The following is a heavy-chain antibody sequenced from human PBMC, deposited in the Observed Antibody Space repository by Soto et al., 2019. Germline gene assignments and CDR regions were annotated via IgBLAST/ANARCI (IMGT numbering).Heavy chain of an antibody. D-gene: IGHD3-22*01. CDR3: ARDVTRNYYDNSGYYYFDY. V-gene: IGHV1-18*01. J-gene: IGHJ4*02. CDR1: GYTFTNYG. Sequence: ASVKVSCKASGYTFTNYGISWVRQAPGQGXEWMGWISGYNGNTNYAQNLQGRVTMTTDTSTSTAYMELRSLRSDDTAVYYCARDVTRNYYDNSGYYYFDYWGQGTLVTVSS. CDR2: ISGYNGNT.